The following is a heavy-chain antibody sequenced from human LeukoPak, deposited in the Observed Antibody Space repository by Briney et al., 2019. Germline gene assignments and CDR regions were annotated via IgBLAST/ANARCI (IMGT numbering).Heavy chain of an antibody. CDR3: ARLSVEYGSGSYYIDY. Sequence: ASVTVSCKASGYTFTNYAMNWVRQAPGQGLEWMGWINTNTGNATYAQGFTGRFVFSLDTSVSTAYLQISSLKAEDTAVYYCARLSVEYGSGSYYIDYWGQGTLVTVSS. D-gene: IGHD3-10*01. CDR1: GYTFTNYA. CDR2: INTNTGNA. J-gene: IGHJ4*02. V-gene: IGHV7-4-1*02.